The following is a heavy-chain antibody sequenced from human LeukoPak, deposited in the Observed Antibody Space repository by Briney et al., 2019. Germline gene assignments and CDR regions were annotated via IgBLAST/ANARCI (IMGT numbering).Heavy chain of an antibody. J-gene: IGHJ4*02. D-gene: IGHD3-22*01. CDR1: GFTFSNHA. CDR3: AREDCSGYYYWIDY. V-gene: IGHV3-23*01. CDR2: ISGSGAST. Sequence: GGSLRLSCVASGFTFSNHAMNWVRQAPGKGPEWVSAISGSGASTYYADSVKGRLAISRDNSKNTLYLQMNSLRAEDTAVYYCAREDCSGYYYWIDYWGQGTLVTVSS.